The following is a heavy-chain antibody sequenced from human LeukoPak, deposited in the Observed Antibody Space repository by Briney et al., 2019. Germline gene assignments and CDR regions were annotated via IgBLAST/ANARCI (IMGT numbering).Heavy chain of an antibody. Sequence: GGSLRLSCAASGFTLSKHPMYWVRQAPGKGLEWVSSLSDTGDSRHYADSVKGRFTISRDSARSALYLQMNSLRAEDTAVYYCAKGIYSSGWSYFDYWGHGTLVTVSS. V-gene: IGHV3-23*01. CDR2: LSDTGDSR. CDR1: GFTLSKHP. CDR3: AKGIYSSGWSYFDY. D-gene: IGHD6-19*01. J-gene: IGHJ4*01.